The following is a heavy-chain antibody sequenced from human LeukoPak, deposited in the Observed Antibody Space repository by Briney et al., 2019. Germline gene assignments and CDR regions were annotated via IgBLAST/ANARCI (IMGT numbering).Heavy chain of an antibody. D-gene: IGHD3-10*01. CDR2: IYYSGST. CDR3: ARDTVYGSVPGAFDI. CDR1: GGSISSSSYY. V-gene: IGHV4-39*07. J-gene: IGHJ3*02. Sequence: PSETLSLTCTVSGGSISSSSYYWGWIRQPPGKGLEWIGSIYYSGSTNYNPSLKSRVTISVDTSKNQFSLKLSSVTAADTAVYYCARDTVYGSVPGAFDIWGQGTMVTVSS.